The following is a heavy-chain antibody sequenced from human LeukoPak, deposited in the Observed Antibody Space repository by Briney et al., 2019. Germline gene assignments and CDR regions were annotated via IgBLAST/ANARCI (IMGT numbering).Heavy chain of an antibody. CDR1: GFTFSSYS. CDR2: ISSSSSYI. V-gene: IGHV3-21*01. Sequence: GGSLRLSCAASGFTFSSYSMNWGRQAPGKGLDWVSSISSSSSYIYYADSVKGRFTISRDNAKTSLYLQMNSLRAEDTAVYYCATVGSGGSGSYRSYYYYGMDVWGQGTTVTVSS. D-gene: IGHD3-10*01. CDR3: ATVGSGGSGSYRSYYYYGMDV. J-gene: IGHJ6*02.